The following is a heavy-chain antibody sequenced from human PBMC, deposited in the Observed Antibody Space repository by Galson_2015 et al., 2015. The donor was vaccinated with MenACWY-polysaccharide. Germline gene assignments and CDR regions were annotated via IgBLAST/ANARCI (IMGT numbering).Heavy chain of an antibody. J-gene: IGHJ6*02. CDR3: ARDGQASSPYGMDV. Sequence: SLRLSCAASGFTFRSHAMHWVRQAPGKGLEWVTQIWSGGNNKYYADSVKGRFTVSRDGSENTVYLRMNSLRAEDTAVYYCARDGQASSPYGMDVWGQGTTVTVSS. CDR2: IWSGGNNK. V-gene: IGHV3-33*01. CDR1: GFTFRSHA.